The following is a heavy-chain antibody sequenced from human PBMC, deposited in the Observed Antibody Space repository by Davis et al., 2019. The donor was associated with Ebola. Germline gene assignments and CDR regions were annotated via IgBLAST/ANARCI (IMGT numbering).Heavy chain of an antibody. V-gene: IGHV3-21*01. CDR1: GFTFSSYS. Sequence: PGGSLRLSCAASGFTFSSYSMNWVRQAPGKGLEWVSSISSSSSYIYYADSVKGRFTISRDNAKNSLYLQMNSLRAEDTAVYYCSPLAGAADYYYYGMDVWGQGTTVTVSS. CDR3: SPLAGAADYYYYGMDV. CDR2: ISSSSSYI. D-gene: IGHD6-25*01. J-gene: IGHJ6*02.